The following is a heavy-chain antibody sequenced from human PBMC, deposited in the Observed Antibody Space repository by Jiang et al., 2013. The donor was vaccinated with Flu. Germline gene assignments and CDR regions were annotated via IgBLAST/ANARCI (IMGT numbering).Heavy chain of an antibody. CDR1: GFSFRHFW. Sequence: VQLVESGGGLVQPGGSLRLSCAASGFSFRHFWMSWVRQAPGTGLEWVAAVKDNGRDKYYVDSVKGRFIISRDNAKNSLYLQMNSLRAEDTALYYCANSRITIFGVVPNFDYWGQGTLVTVSS. D-gene: IGHD3-3*01. CDR2: VKDNGRDK. CDR3: ANSRITIFGVVPNFDY. J-gene: IGHJ4*02. V-gene: IGHV3-7*03.